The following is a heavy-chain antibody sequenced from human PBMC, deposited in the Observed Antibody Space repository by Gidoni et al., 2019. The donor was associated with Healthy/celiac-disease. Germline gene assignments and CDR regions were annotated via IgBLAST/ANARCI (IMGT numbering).Heavy chain of an antibody. CDR3: ARVPSAVAGLMDFDY. V-gene: IGHV4-4*02. D-gene: IGHD6-19*01. J-gene: IGHJ4*02. CDR1: GGSISSRNW. CDR2: IYPSGST. Sequence: QVQLQESGPGLVKPSGTLSLTCAVSGGSISSRNWWSWVRQPPGKGLEWIGEIYPSGSTNYNPSLKSRVTISVDKSKNQFSLKLSCVTAADTAVYYCARVPSAVAGLMDFDYWGQGTLVTVSS.